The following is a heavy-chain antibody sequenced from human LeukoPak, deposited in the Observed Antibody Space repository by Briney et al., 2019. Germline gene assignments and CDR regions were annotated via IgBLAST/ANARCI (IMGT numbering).Heavy chain of an antibody. D-gene: IGHD2-15*01. CDR3: ARHVSSVGVAVVITMIDS. J-gene: IGHJ4*02. Sequence: SETLSLTCSVSGASLSSRTSYWGWIRQPPGKGLEWIGTIYSSGNTCYNPSLKSRVTISGDTSKNQLSLRVNSVTAADTAVYYCARHVSSVGVAVVITMIDSWGQGILVTVSS. CDR1: GASLSSRTSY. V-gene: IGHV4-39*01. CDR2: IYSSGNT.